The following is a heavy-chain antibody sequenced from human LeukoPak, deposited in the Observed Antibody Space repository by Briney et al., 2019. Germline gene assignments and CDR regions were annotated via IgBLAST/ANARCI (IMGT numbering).Heavy chain of an antibody. Sequence: PGGSLRLSCAVSGFSFTTSNFHWVRRAADKGLDWVAFIRSDEVVRYSDSVRGRFTISRDNSKDTLYLQMSSLTTEDTAVYYCVTDGPLAYSFGYWGQGALVTVSS. CDR1: GFSFTTSN. CDR2: IRSDEVVR. V-gene: IGHV3-30*02. CDR3: VTDGPLAYSFGY. D-gene: IGHD5-18*01. J-gene: IGHJ4*02.